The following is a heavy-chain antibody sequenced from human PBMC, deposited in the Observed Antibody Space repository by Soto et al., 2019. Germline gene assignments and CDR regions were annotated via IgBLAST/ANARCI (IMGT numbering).Heavy chain of an antibody. CDR1: GFTFSSYA. Sequence: EVQLLESGGGLAQPGGSLRLSCAASGFTFSSYAMSWVRQAPGKGLEWVSGISGGGGSTYYADSVKGRFTISRDKSQNTLYLQMGRLRAEVTAVYYCAKRVAAAGTHYYFDSWGQGTLVTVSS. CDR3: AKRVAAAGTHYYFDS. D-gene: IGHD6-13*01. V-gene: IGHV3-23*01. J-gene: IGHJ4*02. CDR2: ISGGGGST.